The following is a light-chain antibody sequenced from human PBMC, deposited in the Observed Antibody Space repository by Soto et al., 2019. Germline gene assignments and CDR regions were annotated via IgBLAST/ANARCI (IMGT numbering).Light chain of an antibody. V-gene: IGKV3-11*01. CDR2: GTS. CDR1: QSIRSG. Sequence: ELVRTQSPATRSVSQGEGATLSCRASQSIRSGLAWYQQKPGQPPRLLISGTSSRATGIPARFSGSGSGTDFTLTISSIEPEDFAVYYCQQRSHWLFGPGTKVDIK. CDR3: QQRSHWL. J-gene: IGKJ3*01.